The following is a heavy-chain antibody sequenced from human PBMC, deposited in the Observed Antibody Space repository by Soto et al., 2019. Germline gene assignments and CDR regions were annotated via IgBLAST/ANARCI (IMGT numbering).Heavy chain of an antibody. D-gene: IGHD3-22*01. CDR2: ISYDGSNQ. Sequence: PGGSLRLSCAASGFTFNNYAMFWVRQDPGKGLEWVAVISYDGSNQYYADSVKGRFTVSRDNSKNTMYLQINGLRAEDTAVYHCARXGPRYSDRSAYYTAFEYWGQGTVVTVSS. J-gene: IGHJ4*02. CDR1: GFTFNNYA. CDR3: ARXGPRYSDRSAYYTAFEY. V-gene: IGHV3-30-3*01.